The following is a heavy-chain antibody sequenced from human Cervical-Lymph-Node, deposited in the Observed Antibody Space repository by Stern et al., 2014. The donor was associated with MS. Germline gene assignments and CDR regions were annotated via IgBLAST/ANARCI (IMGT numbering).Heavy chain of an antibody. CDR3: AAYCSGGSCYFV. Sequence: VQLVESGGGVVQPGRSLRLSCAASGFTFSSYAMHWVRQAPGQGLEWVAVISYDGSNKYYADSVKGRFTISRDNSKNTLYLQMNSLRAEDTAVYYCAAYCSGGSCYFVWGQGTMVTVSS. J-gene: IGHJ3*01. CDR2: ISYDGSNK. D-gene: IGHD2-15*01. V-gene: IGHV3-30*01. CDR1: GFTFSSYA.